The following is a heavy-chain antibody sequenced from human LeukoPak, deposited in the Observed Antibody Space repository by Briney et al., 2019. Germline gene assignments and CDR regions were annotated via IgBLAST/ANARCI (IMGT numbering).Heavy chain of an antibody. V-gene: IGHV1-69*13. CDR3: ASPPAYSSSWYYFDY. J-gene: IGHJ4*02. CDR1: GGTFSSYA. CDR2: IIPIFGTA. D-gene: IGHD6-13*01. Sequence: SVKVSCKASGGTFSSYAISWVRQAPGQGLEWMGGIIPIFGTANYAQKFQGRVTITADESTSTAYMELSSLRSEDTAVYYCASPPAYSSSWYYFDYWGQGTLVTVSS.